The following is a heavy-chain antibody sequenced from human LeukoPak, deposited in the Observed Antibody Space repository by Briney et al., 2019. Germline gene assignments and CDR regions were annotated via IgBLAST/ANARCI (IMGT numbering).Heavy chain of an antibody. CDR3: ARLGRYDYFIDY. CDR1: GGSISSAGYS. CDR2: IYHSGST. Sequence: SQTLSLTCAVSGGSISSAGYSWSWIRQPPGKGLEWIGYIYHSGSTYYNSSLKSRVTISVDRSKNQFSLKLTSVTAADTAVYYCARLGRYDYFIDYWGQGNLVNVSS. J-gene: IGHJ4*02. V-gene: IGHV4-30-2*01. D-gene: IGHD3-16*01.